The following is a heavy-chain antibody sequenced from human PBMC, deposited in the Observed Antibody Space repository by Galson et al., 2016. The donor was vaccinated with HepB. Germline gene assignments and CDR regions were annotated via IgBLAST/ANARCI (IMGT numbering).Heavy chain of an antibody. CDR1: GFTFSSYA. J-gene: IGHJ4*02. D-gene: IGHD3-10*01. CDR3: ANYLGYGSGRTGYFHS. V-gene: IGHV3-23*01. CDR2: ISAASNT. Sequence: SLRLSCAASGFTFSSYAMSWVRQAPGKGLEWVSVISAASNTYYTDPVKGRFTISRDNSKTTLYLEMNSLRVEDTAVYFCANYLGYGSGRTGYFHSWGQGTLVTVSP.